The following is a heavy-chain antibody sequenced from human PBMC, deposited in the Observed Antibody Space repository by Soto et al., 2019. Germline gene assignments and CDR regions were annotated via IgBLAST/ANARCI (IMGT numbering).Heavy chain of an antibody. J-gene: IGHJ4*02. CDR1: GYTFTSYA. CDR2: INAGNGNT. D-gene: IGHD3-16*02. CDR3: AREDDYIWGSYRSPLGY. V-gene: IGHV1-3*01. Sequence: ASVKVSCKASGYTFTSYAMHWVRQAPGQRLEWMGWINAGNGNTNYAQKLQGRVTMTTDTSTSTAYMELRSLRSDDTAVYYCAREDDYIWGSYRSPLGYWGQGTLVTVSS.